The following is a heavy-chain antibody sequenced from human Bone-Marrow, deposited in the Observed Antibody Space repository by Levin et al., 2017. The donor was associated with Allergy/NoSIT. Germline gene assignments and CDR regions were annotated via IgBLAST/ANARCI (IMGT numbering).Heavy chain of an antibody. V-gene: IGHV3-48*01. CDR1: GFTFSNYN. CDR3: ARGATPTIDF. J-gene: IGHJ4*02. Sequence: GGSLRLSCAASGFTFSNYNMNWVRQAPGKGLEWVSYISRNSGTIYYADSVKGRFTISGDNPRNSLYLQMNSLRADDAAVYYCARGATPTIDFWGQGTLVTVSS. D-gene: IGHD4-23*01. CDR2: ISRNSGTI.